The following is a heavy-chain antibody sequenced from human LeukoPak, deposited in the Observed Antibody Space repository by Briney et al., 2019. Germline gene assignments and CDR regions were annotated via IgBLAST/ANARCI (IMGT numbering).Heavy chain of an antibody. Sequence: GGSLRLSCAASVFSVRSKYMSWVRQAPGKGLEWVSVLQSVGNTFYADSVKGRFSISRDRSKNTVYLQMDSLRAEDTPVYYCARDAEGEEQMATTYFDLWGQGTLVIVSS. D-gene: IGHD5-24*01. J-gene: IGHJ4*02. CDR1: VFSVRSKY. CDR3: ARDAEGEEQMATTYFDL. V-gene: IGHV3-53*01. CDR2: LQSVGNT.